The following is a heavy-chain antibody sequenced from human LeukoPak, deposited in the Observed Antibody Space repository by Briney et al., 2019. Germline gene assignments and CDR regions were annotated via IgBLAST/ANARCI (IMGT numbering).Heavy chain of an antibody. V-gene: IGHV1-2*06. Sequence: VASVKVSCKASGYTLTGYYMHWVRQAPGQGLEWMGRISPNTGGTKYAQKFQGRVTLTRDTSISTAYLDSSNLTSDDTAVYYCARDSVLGAKWGQGTLVTVSS. CDR3: ARDSVLGAK. J-gene: IGHJ4*02. CDR1: GYTLTGYY. D-gene: IGHD1-26*01. CDR2: ISPNTGGT.